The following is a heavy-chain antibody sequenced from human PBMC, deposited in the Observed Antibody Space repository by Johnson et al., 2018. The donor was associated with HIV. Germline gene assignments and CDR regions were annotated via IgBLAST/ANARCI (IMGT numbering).Heavy chain of an antibody. Sequence: VQVVESGGGLVQPGGSLRLSCAASGFAFSSYAVTWVRQTSGKGLEWVSAISGSGGSTYYADSVKGRFTISRDTSKNTLYLQMNSLSAEDTSVYYCAKSNRMVVVVDAVDIWGQGTMVTVSS. CDR1: GFAFSSYA. CDR2: ISGSGGST. J-gene: IGHJ3*02. D-gene: IGHD2-21*01. V-gene: IGHV3-23*04. CDR3: AKSNRMVVVVDAVDI.